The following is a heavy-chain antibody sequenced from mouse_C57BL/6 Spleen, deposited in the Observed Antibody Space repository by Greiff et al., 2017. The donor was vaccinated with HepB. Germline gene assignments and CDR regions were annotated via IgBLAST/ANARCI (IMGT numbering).Heavy chain of an antibody. D-gene: IGHD2-10*02. V-gene: IGHV14-4*01. CDR3: SLEFAY. CDR1: GFNIKDDY. CDR2: IDPENGDT. J-gene: IGHJ3*01. Sequence: EVKLMESGAELVRPGASVKLSCTASGFNIKDDYMHWVKQRPEQGLEWIGWIDPENGDTEYASKFQGKATITADTSSNTAYLQLSSLTSEDTAVYYCSLEFAYWGQGTLVTVSA.